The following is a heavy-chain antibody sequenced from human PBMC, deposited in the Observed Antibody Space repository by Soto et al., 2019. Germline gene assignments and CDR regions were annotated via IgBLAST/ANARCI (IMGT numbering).Heavy chain of an antibody. V-gene: IGHV4-38-2*01. CDR1: GYSIRSGHS. Sequence: LSRTCAVSGYSIRSGHSWCWIRQPPGKGLEWIGSIFHTGSTYYNPSLKSRVTLSVDTSKNQFSLKLSSVTAADTAVYFCATLPRLDGMDVWGQGTTVTVSS. D-gene: IGHD6-25*01. J-gene: IGHJ6*02. CDR2: IFHTGST. CDR3: ATLPRLDGMDV.